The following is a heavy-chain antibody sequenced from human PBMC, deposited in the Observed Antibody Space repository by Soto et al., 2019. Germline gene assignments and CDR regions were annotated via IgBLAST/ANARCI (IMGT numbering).Heavy chain of an antibody. CDR2: ISSSGSTI. D-gene: IGHD5-18*01. V-gene: IGHV3-48*03. Sequence: GVSLRLSCAASGFTFSSYEMNWVRQAPGKGLEWVSYISSSGSTIYYADSVKGRFTISRNNAKNSLYLQMKGLRAEDTAVYYCARDSRYSYGSRYYGMDVWGQGTTVTVSS. CDR1: GFTFSSYE. J-gene: IGHJ6*02. CDR3: ARDSRYSYGSRYYGMDV.